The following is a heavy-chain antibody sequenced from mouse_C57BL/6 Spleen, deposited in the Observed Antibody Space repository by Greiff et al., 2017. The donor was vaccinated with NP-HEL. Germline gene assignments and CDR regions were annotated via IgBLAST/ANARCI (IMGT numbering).Heavy chain of an antibody. CDR3: ARRDSSGYYAMDY. CDR1: GYAFSSSW. CDR2: IYPGDGDT. D-gene: IGHD3-2*02. Sequence: VQLQESGPELVKPGASVKISCKASGYAFSSSWMNWVKQRPGKGLEWIGRIYPGDGDTNYNGKFKGKATLTADKSSSTAYMQLSSLTSEDSAVYFCARRDSSGYYAMDYWGQGTSVTVSS. J-gene: IGHJ4*01. V-gene: IGHV1-82*01.